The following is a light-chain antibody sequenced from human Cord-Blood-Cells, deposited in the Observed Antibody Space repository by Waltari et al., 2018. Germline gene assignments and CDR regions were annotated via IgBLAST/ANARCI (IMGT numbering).Light chain of an antibody. V-gene: IGLV2-23*02. CDR3: CSYAGSSTYWV. J-gene: IGLJ3*02. CDR1: RRAVGSYNL. CDR2: EVR. Sequence: QSALTQPASVSGSPGHSITISCTGTRRAVGSYNLVSGYQQHPGKAPKLMIYEVRQRPSGVSNRFSGSKSGNTASLTISGLQAEDEADYYCCSYAGSSTYWVFGGGTKLTVL.